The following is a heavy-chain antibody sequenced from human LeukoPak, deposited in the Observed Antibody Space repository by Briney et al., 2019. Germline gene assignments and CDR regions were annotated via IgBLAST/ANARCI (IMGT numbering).Heavy chain of an antibody. D-gene: IGHD6-19*01. Sequence: ASVKVSCKASGYTFTNYGISSVRQPPAQRREWMGWIIVYTGNTKYAQKMQGRVTMTTDTSTSTAYMELRSLRSDDTAVYYCARWVGSGWYGDYWGQGTPVTVSS. J-gene: IGHJ4*02. CDR3: ARWVGSGWYGDY. CDR2: IIVYTGNT. CDR1: GYTFTNYG. V-gene: IGHV1-18*01.